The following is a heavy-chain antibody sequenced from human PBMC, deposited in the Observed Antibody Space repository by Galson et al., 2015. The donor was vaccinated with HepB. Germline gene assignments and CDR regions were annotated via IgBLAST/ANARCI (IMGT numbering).Heavy chain of an antibody. CDR3: ARGTTGDFDGWFDP. CDR1: GGAFRNYA. D-gene: IGHD3-9*01. CDR2: VIPMFGTA. Sequence: SVKVSCKASGGAFRNYAINWVRQAPGQGLEWMGGVIPMFGTANYAQKFQGRVMITADESTSTVYMELSSLRSEDAALYYCARGTTGDFDGWFDPWGQGTLVTVSS. J-gene: IGHJ5*02. V-gene: IGHV1-69*13.